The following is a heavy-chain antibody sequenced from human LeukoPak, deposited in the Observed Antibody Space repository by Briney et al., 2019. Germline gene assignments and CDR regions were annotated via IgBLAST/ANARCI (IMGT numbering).Heavy chain of an antibody. CDR2: ISSSSSYI. Sequence: GRSLRLSCAASGFTFSSYSMNWVRQAPGKGLEWVSSISSSSSYIYYADSVKGRFTISRDNAKNSLYLQMNSLRAEDTAVYYCAREAGGDAFDIWGQGTMVTVSS. V-gene: IGHV3-21*01. D-gene: IGHD1-26*01. CDR3: AREAGGDAFDI. CDR1: GFTFSSYS. J-gene: IGHJ3*02.